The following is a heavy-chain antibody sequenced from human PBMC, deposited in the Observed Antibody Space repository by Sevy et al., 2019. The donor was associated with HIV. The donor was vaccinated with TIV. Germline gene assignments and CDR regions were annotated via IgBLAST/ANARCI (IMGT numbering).Heavy chain of an antibody. CDR1: GGTFSSYA. D-gene: IGHD3-22*01. Sequence: ASVKGSCKASGGTFSSYAISWVRQAPGQGLEWMGGIVPIFGTANYAQKFQGRVTVTADESTSTAYMELSSLRSEDTAVYYCKRGFESMTYTFDIWGQGTMVTVSS. CDR2: IVPIFGTA. CDR3: KRGFESMTYTFDI. V-gene: IGHV1-69*13. J-gene: IGHJ3*02.